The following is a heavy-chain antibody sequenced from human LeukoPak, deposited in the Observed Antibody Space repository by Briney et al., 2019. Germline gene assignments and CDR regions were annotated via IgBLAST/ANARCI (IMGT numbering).Heavy chain of an antibody. CDR3: ARDHNWAFDS. Sequence: GGSLRLSCAASGFIFSDCSMNWVRQAPGRGLEWLSYIGLDSGFTSYADSVKGRFTISSDTARNSLYLHSNSLRAEDTALYFFARDHNWAFDSWGQGTLVTVSS. J-gene: IGHJ4*02. V-gene: IGHV3-21*05. CDR1: GFIFSDCS. D-gene: IGHD1-20*01. CDR2: IGLDSGFT.